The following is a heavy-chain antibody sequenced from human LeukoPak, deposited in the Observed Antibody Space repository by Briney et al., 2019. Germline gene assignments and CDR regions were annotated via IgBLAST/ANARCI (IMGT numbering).Heavy chain of an antibody. CDR3: AKDLLGYCSGGSCYSLGY. CDR1: GFTFSSYG. CDR2: IRCDGSNK. Sequence: GGSLRLSCAASGFTFSSYGMHWVRQAPGKGLEWVAFIRCDGSNKYYADSVKGRFTISRDNSKNTLYLQMNSLRAEDTAVYYCAKDLLGYCSGGSCYSLGYWGQGTLVTVSS. V-gene: IGHV3-30*02. D-gene: IGHD2-15*01. J-gene: IGHJ4*02.